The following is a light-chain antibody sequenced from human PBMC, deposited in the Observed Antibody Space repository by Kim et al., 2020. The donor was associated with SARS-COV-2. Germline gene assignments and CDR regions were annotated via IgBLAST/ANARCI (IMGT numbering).Light chain of an antibody. V-gene: IGLV4-69*01. CDR2: LNSDGSH. CDR3: QTWGTGIYVV. Sequence: VNRPCTLGRTHSIYAIAWHQQQPEKGPRYVMKLNSDGSHSKGDGVPDRFSGASSGAERYLTISSLQSEDEADYCCQTWGTGIYVVFGGGTQLTVL. J-gene: IGLJ2*01. CDR1: RTHSIYA.